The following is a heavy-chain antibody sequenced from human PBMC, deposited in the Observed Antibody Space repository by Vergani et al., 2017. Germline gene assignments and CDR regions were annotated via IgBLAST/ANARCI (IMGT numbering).Heavy chain of an antibody. D-gene: IGHD5-18*01. Sequence: EVQLVEWGGGLVPPGRSLRLSCAASGFSFGDYAMTWVRQAPGKGLEWVAFIRNKAYGGTTEYAASVKGRFTISRDDSKRLAYLQLSGLKTEDTAVYFCSRGRGYSFGYSDYWGQGTLVTVSS. CDR3: SRGRGYSFGYSDY. CDR2: IRNKAYGGTT. J-gene: IGHJ4*02. CDR1: GFSFGDYA. V-gene: IGHV3-49*04.